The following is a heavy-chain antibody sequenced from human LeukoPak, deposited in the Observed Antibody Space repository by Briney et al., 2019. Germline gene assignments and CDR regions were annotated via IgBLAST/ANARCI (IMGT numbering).Heavy chain of an antibody. Sequence: GASVKVSCKASGGTFSSYAISWVRQAPGQGLEWMGGIIPIFGTANYAQKFQGRVTITADKSTSTAYMELSSLRSEDTTVYYCARGYDSSGWFDYWGQGTLVTVSS. CDR3: ARGYDSSGWFDY. V-gene: IGHV1-69*06. CDR2: IIPIFGTA. D-gene: IGHD3-22*01. J-gene: IGHJ4*02. CDR1: GGTFSSYA.